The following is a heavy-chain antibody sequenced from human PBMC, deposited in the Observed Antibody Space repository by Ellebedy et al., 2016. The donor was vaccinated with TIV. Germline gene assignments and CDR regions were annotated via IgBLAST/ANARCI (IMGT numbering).Heavy chain of an antibody. V-gene: IGHV3-30-3*01. D-gene: IGHD5-18*01. J-gene: IGHJ3*02. CDR3: ARNTPMARGDAFDI. CDR2: ASYAGNIT. CDR1: GFTFSSYA. Sequence: GESLKISCAASGFTFSSYAMHWVRQTPGKGLEWVAVASYAGNITYYLDSVKGRFTISRDNSKNTLYLQMNSLRADDTALYYCARNTPMARGDAFDIWGQGTLVTVSP.